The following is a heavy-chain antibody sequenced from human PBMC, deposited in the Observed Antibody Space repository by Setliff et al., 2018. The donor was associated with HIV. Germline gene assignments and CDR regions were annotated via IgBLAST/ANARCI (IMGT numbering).Heavy chain of an antibody. V-gene: IGHV4-61*02. Sequence: KSSETLSLTCTVSGGSISSGSYYWSWIRQPAGKGLEWIGRIHTSGSTNYNPSLKSRVTISVDTSKNQFSLNLSSVTAADTAIYYCARDWGYIAATPDYWGQGTRVTVS. CDR3: ARDWGYIAATPDY. J-gene: IGHJ4*02. CDR2: IHTSGST. CDR1: GGSISSGSYY. D-gene: IGHD5-12*01.